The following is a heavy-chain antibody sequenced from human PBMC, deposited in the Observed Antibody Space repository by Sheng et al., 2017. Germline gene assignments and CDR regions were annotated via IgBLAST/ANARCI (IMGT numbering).Heavy chain of an antibody. V-gene: IGHV1-46*01. CDR2: INPSGGGT. Sequence: QVQLVQSGAEVKKPGASVKVSCKASGYTFTTYYIHWVRQAPGQGLEWVGIINPSGGGTTYAQKFQGRVTMTRDTSTSTVYMELSSLRYEDTAVYYCARDLGGSYNDFWGQGTLVTV. CDR3: ARDLGGSYNDF. D-gene: IGHD1-26*01. J-gene: IGHJ4*02. CDR1: GYTFTTYY.